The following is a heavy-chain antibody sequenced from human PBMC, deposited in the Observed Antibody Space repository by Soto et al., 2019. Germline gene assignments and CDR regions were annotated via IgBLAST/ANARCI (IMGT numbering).Heavy chain of an antibody. V-gene: IGHV3-30-3*01. D-gene: IGHD1-26*01. CDR1: GFTFSTYA. J-gene: IGHJ4*02. CDR3: ARERNPYSATYQFAY. CDR2: ISFDGSNE. Sequence: QVQLVESGGGVVQPGRSLRLSCAASGFTFSTYAMHWVRQAPGKGLEWVAIISFDGSNEYYADSVKGRFTISRDNSKNTLYLQMDSQRAEDTAVYYCARERNPYSATYQFAYWGQGTLVVVSS.